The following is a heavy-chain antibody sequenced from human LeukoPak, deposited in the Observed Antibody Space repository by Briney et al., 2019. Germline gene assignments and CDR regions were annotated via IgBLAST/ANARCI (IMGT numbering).Heavy chain of an antibody. J-gene: IGHJ4*02. CDR1: GFTFSTFA. CDR3: ATYRQVLLPFES. CDR2: IFPSGGEI. Sequence: GGSLRLSCAASGFTFSTFAMILVRQPPGKGLEWVPSIFPSGGEIHYADSVRGRFTISRDNSKSTLSLQMNSLRAEDTAIYYCATYRQVLLPFESWGQGTLVTVSS. D-gene: IGHD2-8*02. V-gene: IGHV3-23*01.